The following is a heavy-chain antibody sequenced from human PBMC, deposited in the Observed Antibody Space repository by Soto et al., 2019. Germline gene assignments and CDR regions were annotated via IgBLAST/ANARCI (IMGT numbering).Heavy chain of an antibody. D-gene: IGHD2-2*01. CDR2: ISYDGSNK. J-gene: IGHJ6*02. CDR3: ARDGRDIVVVPAAISRYYGDYGDLNYGMDV. Sequence: GGSLRLSCAASGFTFGSYAMHWVRQAPGKGLEWVAVISYDGSNKYYADSVKGRFTISRDNSKNTLYLQMNSLRAEDTAVYYCARDGRDIVVVPAAISRYYGDYGDLNYGMDVWGQGTTVTVSS. CDR1: GFTFGSYA. V-gene: IGHV3-30-3*01.